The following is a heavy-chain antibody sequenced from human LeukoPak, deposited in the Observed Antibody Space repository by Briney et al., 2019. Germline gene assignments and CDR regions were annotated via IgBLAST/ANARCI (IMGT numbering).Heavy chain of an antibody. D-gene: IGHD3-10*01. V-gene: IGHV3-53*05. CDR1: GFTVSSNY. CDR2: IYSGGST. J-gene: IGHJ4*02. CDR3: AKDLSKGLLYRRGMYYFDY. Sequence: GGSLRLSCAASGFTVSSNYMSWVRQAPGKGLEWVSVIYSGGSTYYADSVKGRFTISRDNSKSTLYIQMNSLRAEDTAVYYCAKDLSKGLLYRRGMYYFDYWGQGTLVTVSS.